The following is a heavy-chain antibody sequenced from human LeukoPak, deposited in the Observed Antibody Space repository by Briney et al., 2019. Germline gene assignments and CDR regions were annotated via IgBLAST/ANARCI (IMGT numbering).Heavy chain of an antibody. J-gene: IGHJ3*02. Sequence: TPSETLSLTCSVSGGFINGSPSYCGWIRQSPGKGLEWIGSMYYSGGTNYNPSLRSRVTMSVDASKNHFSLKLTSVTAADTAVYYCARRPPWWKDPGIKFHIWGQGTMVTVSS. CDR1: GGFINGSPSY. CDR2: MYYSGGT. V-gene: IGHV4-39*02. D-gene: IGHD2-15*01. CDR3: ARRPPWWKDPGIKFHI.